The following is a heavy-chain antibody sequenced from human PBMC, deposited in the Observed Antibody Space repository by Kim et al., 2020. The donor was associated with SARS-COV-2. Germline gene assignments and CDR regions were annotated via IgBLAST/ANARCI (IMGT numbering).Heavy chain of an antibody. CDR1: GYTFTSYG. Sequence: ASVKVSCKASGYTFTSYGISWVRQAPGQGLEWMGWISAYDGNTNYAQKLQGRVTMTTDTSTSTAYMELRSLRSDDTAVYYCARPFLYCSGGSCLTRAYYYGMDVWGQGTTVTVSS. J-gene: IGHJ6*02. V-gene: IGHV1-18*01. CDR3: ARPFLYCSGGSCLTRAYYYGMDV. CDR2: ISAYDGNT. D-gene: IGHD2-15*01.